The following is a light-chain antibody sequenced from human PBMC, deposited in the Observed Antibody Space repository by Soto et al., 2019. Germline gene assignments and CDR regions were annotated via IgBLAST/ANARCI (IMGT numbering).Light chain of an antibody. Sequence: QLVLTQPASVSGSPGQSITISCTGTSSDVGGYNYVSWYQQHPGKAPKLMIYDVSNRPSGVSNRFSGSKSGNTASLTISGLHAEDEADYYCSSYTSSSVVFGGGTKLTVL. CDR1: SSDVGGYNY. CDR2: DVS. CDR3: SSYTSSSVV. J-gene: IGLJ2*01. V-gene: IGLV2-14*01.